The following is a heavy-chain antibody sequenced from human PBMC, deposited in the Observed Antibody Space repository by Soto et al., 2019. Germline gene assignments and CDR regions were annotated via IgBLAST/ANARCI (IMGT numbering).Heavy chain of an antibody. D-gene: IGHD2-8*01. Sequence: LSRTCTVSGGSIGRTTYYWGWIRQPPGQGLEWIGTIYYSGATYYNPSLKSRLTISVDTSKNQFSLKLTSVTAADTAVYYCGRYFDPSERPYLLHWGQGTMVTVYS. CDR2: IYYSGAT. CDR3: GRYFDPSERPYLLH. J-gene: IGHJ1*01. V-gene: IGHV4-39*01. CDR1: GGSIGRTTYY.